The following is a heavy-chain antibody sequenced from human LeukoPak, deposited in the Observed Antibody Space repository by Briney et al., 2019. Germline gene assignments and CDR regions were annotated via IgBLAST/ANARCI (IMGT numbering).Heavy chain of an antibody. CDR2: ISSSSSYI. CDR1: GFTFSSYS. CDR3: ASISGGYYYDSSGYYFVKDY. J-gene: IGHJ4*02. Sequence: GGSLRLSCAASGFTFSSYSMNWVRQAPGKGLEWVSSISSSSSYIYYADSVKGRFTISRDNAKNSLYLQMNSLRAEDTAVYYCASISGGYYYDSSGYYFVKDYWGQGTLVTVSS. D-gene: IGHD3-22*01. V-gene: IGHV3-21*01.